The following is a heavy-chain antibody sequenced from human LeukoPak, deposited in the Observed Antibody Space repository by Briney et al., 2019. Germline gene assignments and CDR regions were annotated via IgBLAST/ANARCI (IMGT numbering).Heavy chain of an antibody. CDR3: AKDPPQRSGSYSYYYYYMDV. CDR2: ISGSGGST. D-gene: IGHD6-19*01. V-gene: IGHV3-23*01. CDR1: GFTFSSYA. J-gene: IGHJ6*03. Sequence: GGSLRLSCAASGFTFSSYAMSWVRQAPGKGLEWVSAISGSGGSTYYADSVKGRFTISRDNSKNTLYLQMNSLRAEDTAVYYCAKDPPQRSGSYSYYYYYMDVWGKGTTVTISS.